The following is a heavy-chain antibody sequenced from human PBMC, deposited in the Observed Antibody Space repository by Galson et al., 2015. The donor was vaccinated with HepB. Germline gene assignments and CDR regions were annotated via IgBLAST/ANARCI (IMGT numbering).Heavy chain of an antibody. CDR3: RASVGWGYGMDV. Sequence: SLRLSCAASGFTFSGSAMHWVRQASGKGLEWVGRIRSKANSYATAYAASVKGRFTISRDDSKNTAYLQMNSLKTEDTAVYYCRASVGWGYGMDVWGQGTTVTVSS. V-gene: IGHV3-73*01. J-gene: IGHJ6*02. CDR1: GFTFSGSA. CDR2: IRSKANSYAT. D-gene: IGHD3-10*01.